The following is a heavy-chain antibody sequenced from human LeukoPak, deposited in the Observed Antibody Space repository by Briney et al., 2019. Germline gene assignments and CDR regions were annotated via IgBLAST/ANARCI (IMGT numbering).Heavy chain of an antibody. D-gene: IGHD6-13*01. V-gene: IGHV3-7*01. CDR1: GFTFSNFW. CDR3: ARDSSSWYSY. Sequence: GGSLRLSCAASGFTFSNFWMSWVRQAPGKGLEWVANIRQDASEKYYVDSVKGRFSISRDNAKNSLYLQMNSMRAEDTAVYYCARDSSSWYSYWGRGTLVTVSS. CDR2: IRQDASEK. J-gene: IGHJ4*02.